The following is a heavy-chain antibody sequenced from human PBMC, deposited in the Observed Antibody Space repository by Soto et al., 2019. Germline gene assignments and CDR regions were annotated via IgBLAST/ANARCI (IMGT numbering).Heavy chain of an antibody. J-gene: IGHJ3*02. CDR3: ARDFDYGVYRGTFNI. Sequence: QVQLVQSGAEVKKSGSSVKVSCKASGGTLASYVTTWLRQPPGKGLEWRGGIIPMFGTTNYAQKFQGRVTISADESTTTAYMELSSLRSEDTAFYYCARDFDYGVYRGTFNIWGQGTMVTVSS. CDR1: GGTLASYV. V-gene: IGHV1-69*01. CDR2: IIPMFGTT. D-gene: IGHD4-17*01.